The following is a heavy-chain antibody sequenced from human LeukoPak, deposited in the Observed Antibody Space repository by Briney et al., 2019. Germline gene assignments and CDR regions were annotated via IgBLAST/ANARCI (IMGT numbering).Heavy chain of an antibody. V-gene: IGHV4-39*01. CDR3: ARHPSSLGSSGWTYYYYYCYMDV. CDR1: GGSISSSSRY. Sequence: PSETLSLTCTVSGGSISSSSRYWGWIPQPPGKGLEWIGSIYYGGSTYYNPSLQSRVTISVDTSKNQFSLKLSSVTAADTAVYYCARHPSSLGSSGWTYYYYYCYMDVWGKGTTVTISS. D-gene: IGHD6-19*01. CDR2: IYYGGST. J-gene: IGHJ6*03.